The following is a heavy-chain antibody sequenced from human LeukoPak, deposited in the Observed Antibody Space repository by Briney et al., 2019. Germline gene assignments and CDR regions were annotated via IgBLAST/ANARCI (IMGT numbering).Heavy chain of an antibody. D-gene: IGHD3-22*01. CDR3: ARGGRYYYDISGPLNYFDY. J-gene: IGHJ4*02. CDR2: ISSGGSTI. CDR1: GFTFSTYE. Sequence: GGSLRLSCLASGFTFSTYEMNWVRQAPGKGLEWISYISSGGSTIEYADSVKGRFTVSRDNAKSSLYLQMNSLRAEDTAVYYCARGGRYYYDISGPLNYFDYWGQGTLVTVSS. V-gene: IGHV3-48*03.